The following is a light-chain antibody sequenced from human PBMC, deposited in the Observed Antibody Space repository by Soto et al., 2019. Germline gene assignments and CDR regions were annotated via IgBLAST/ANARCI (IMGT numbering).Light chain of an antibody. J-gene: IGKJ5*01. CDR3: QQSDTTPAIN. CDR2: AAS. CDR1: QSITTY. V-gene: IGKV1-39*01. Sequence: DIQITQSPSSLSASVGDRVTITCRSSQSITTYLNWYQQKPGEAPKVLIYAASSLQSGVPSRFSGGGSGTEFTLTIRSLQPEDFATYYCQQSDTTPAINCGDGKRRAIK.